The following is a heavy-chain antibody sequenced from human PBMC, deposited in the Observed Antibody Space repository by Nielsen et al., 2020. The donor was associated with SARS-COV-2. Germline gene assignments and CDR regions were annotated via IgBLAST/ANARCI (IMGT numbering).Heavy chain of an antibody. Sequence: GGSLRLSCAASGFTFSSYGMHWVRQAPGKGLEWMALISNDESKIYYSDSVKGRFTISRDNSNKSLYLQMNSLRPEDTAVYYCTSEMATWGQGTPVTVSS. J-gene: IGHJ4*02. V-gene: IGHV3-30*03. D-gene: IGHD5-24*01. CDR2: ISNDESKI. CDR1: GFTFSSYG. CDR3: TSEMAT.